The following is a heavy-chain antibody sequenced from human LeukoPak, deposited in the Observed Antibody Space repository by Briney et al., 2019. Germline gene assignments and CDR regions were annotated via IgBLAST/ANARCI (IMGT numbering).Heavy chain of an antibody. CDR1: GFSFSAYI. D-gene: IGHD6-19*01. CDR3: TRRYGGHSGWAGYHDS. Sequence: GGSLRLSCVASGFSFSAYIMHLVRQAPGKGLEYVSAIRSDGSSTFYPNSMKGRFTISRDNSKSTLYLQMGSLRAEDTAVYYCTRRYGGHSGWAGYHDSWGQGTLVTVSS. V-gene: IGHV3-64*01. CDR2: IRSDGSST. J-gene: IGHJ4*02.